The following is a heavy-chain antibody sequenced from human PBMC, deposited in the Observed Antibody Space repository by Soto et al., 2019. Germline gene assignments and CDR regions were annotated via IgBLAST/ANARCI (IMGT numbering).Heavy chain of an antibody. D-gene: IGHD3-22*01. V-gene: IGHV1-69*01. CDR2: INPVFQTT. CDR3: ARGGSGYTWFNEF. J-gene: IGHJ4*02. Sequence: QEQLVQSGAEVKKPGSSVKVSCKASGGLLRRYPNSWVRQVPGQGLEWMGGINPVFQTTYYTQRCQGRVTITADESTNTAYMELSSLRSEDTAIYYCARGGSGYTWFNEFWGQGTLVTVSS. CDR1: GGLLRRYP.